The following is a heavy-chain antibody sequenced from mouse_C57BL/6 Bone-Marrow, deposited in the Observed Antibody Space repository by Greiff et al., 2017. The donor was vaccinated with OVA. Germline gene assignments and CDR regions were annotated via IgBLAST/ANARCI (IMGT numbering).Heavy chain of an antibody. CDR2: INPNYGTT. Sequence: VKPGASVKISCKASGYSFTDYNMNWVKQSNGKSLEWIGVINPNYGTTSYNQKFKGKATLTVDQSSSTAYMQLNSLTSEDSAVYYCARTGGNYVFYAMDYWGQGTSVTVSS. CDR3: ARTGGNYVFYAMDY. D-gene: IGHD2-1*01. CDR1: GYSFTDYN. V-gene: IGHV1-39*01. J-gene: IGHJ4*01.